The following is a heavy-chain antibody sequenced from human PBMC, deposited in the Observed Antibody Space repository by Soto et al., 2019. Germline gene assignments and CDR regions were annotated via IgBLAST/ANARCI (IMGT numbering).Heavy chain of an antibody. V-gene: IGHV1-58*01. Sequence: SVKVSCKASGFTFTSSAVQWVRQARGQRLEWIGWIVVGSGNTNYAQKFQERVTITRDMSTSTAYMELSSLRSEDTAVYYCAAVEDSSSSDAFDIWGQGTMVTVSS. J-gene: IGHJ3*02. D-gene: IGHD6-6*01. CDR1: GFTFTSSA. CDR2: IVVGSGNT. CDR3: AAVEDSSSSDAFDI.